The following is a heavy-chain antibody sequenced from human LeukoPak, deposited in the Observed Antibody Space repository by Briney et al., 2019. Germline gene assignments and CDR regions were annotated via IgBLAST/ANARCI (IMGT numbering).Heavy chain of an antibody. CDR2: INPNSGGT. Sequence: ASVKVSCKASGYTFTGYYMHWVRQAPGQGLEWMGWINPNSGGTNYAQKFQGRVTMTRDTSISTAYMELSRLRADDTAVYYCARSPQWELPRCHRCNVAFFDYWGQGTLVTVSS. J-gene: IGHJ4*02. V-gene: IGHV1-2*02. CDR1: GYTFTGYY. CDR3: ARSPQWELPRCHRCNVAFFDY. D-gene: IGHD1-26*01.